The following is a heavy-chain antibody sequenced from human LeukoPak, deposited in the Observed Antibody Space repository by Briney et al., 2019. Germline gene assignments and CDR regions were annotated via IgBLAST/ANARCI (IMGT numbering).Heavy chain of an antibody. CDR1: GFTFSSYA. CDR3: ARHSPPGNSKSPYFFDY. D-gene: IGHD4-11*01. J-gene: IGHJ4*02. Sequence: GSLRLSCAASGFTFSSYAMSWIRQPPGKGLEWIGYIYYSGSTNYNPSLKSRVTISLDTSKNQFSLKLSSVTAADTAVYYCARHSPPGNSKSPYFFDYWGQGTLVTVSS. CDR2: IYYSGST. V-gene: IGHV4-59*08.